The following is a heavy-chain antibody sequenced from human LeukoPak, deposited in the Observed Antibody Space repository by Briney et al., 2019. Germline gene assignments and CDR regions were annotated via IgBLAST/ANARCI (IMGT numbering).Heavy chain of an antibody. V-gene: IGHV3-74*03. CDR3: ARNENSGWGYFDY. CDR2: IHPDGSIT. CDR1: GFTISNYW. D-gene: IGHD5-12*01. J-gene: IGHJ4*02. Sequence: GGSLRLSCAASGFTISNYWMHWVRQAPGTGLVWVSRIHPDGSITTYADSVKGRFTISRDNSKDTLYLQMNSLRAEDTAVYYCARNENSGWGYFDYWGQGTLVTVSS.